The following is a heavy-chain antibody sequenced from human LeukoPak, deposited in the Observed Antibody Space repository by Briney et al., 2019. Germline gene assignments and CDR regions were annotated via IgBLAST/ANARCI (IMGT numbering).Heavy chain of an antibody. D-gene: IGHD2-8*01. J-gene: IGHJ4*02. CDR3: ARELKWGFDY. CDR2: INHSGST. CDR1: RYFISSGYY. V-gene: IGHV4-38-2*02. Sequence: SETLSLTCSVSRYFISSGYYWSWIRPPPGKGLEWIGEINHSGSTNYNPSLKSRVTISVDTSKNQFSLKLSSVTAADTAVYYCARELKWGFDYWGQGTLVTVSS.